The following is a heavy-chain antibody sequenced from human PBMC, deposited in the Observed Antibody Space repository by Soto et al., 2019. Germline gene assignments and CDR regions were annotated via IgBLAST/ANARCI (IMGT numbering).Heavy chain of an antibody. CDR1: GFSFTGYC. CDR3: AKDLTRQLAYWLDP. J-gene: IGHJ5*02. Sequence: ASVKVSCKASGFSFTGYCIHWLLQAPGQGLEWMGWINAHSGCTEYAQKFQGRVTLTRDTSIATAYLTLTSLTSDDTALYYCAKDLTRQLAYWLDPWGQGTQVTVSS. D-gene: IGHD6-6*01. V-gene: IGHV1-2*02. CDR2: INAHSGCT.